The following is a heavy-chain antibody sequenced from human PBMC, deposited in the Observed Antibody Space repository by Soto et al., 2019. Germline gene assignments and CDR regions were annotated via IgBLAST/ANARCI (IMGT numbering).Heavy chain of an antibody. CDR2: IYYSGST. J-gene: IGHJ6*02. CDR1: GGSIISSSYY. V-gene: IGHV4-39*01. CDR3: ASSMVRGAPLLYYYYGMDV. Sequence: SETLSLTCTVSGGSIISSSYYWGWIRQPPGKGLEWIGSIYYSGSTYYNPSLKSRVTISVDTSKNQFSLKLSSVTAADTAVYYCASSMVRGAPLLYYYYGMDVWGQGTTVTVSS. D-gene: IGHD3-10*01.